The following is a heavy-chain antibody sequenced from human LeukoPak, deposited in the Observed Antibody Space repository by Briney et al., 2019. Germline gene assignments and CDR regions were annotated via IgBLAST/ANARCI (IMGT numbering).Heavy chain of an antibody. Sequence: PGGSLRLSCGASGFTFSSYWMSWVRQAPGKGLEWVANIKQDGSEKYYVDSVKGRFTISRDNAKNSLYLQMNSLRAEDTAVYYCARDSGYGLTGSSGMDVWGQGTTVTVSS. V-gene: IGHV3-7*01. CDR2: IKQDGSEK. D-gene: IGHD5-12*01. CDR3: ARDSGYGLTGSSGMDV. CDR1: GFTFSSYW. J-gene: IGHJ6*02.